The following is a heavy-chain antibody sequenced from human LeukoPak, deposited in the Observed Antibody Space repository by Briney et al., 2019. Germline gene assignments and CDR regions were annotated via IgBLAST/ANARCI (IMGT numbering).Heavy chain of an antibody. J-gene: IGHJ5*02. CDR3: AKDQGSGLDP. D-gene: IGHD6-19*01. Sequence: GGSLRLSCAASGFTFSSYGMHWVRQAPGKGLEWVAVISYDGSNKYYADSVKGRFTISRDNSKNTLYLQMNSLRAEDTAVYYCAKDQGSGLDPWGQGTLVTVSS. CDR1: GFTFSSYG. V-gene: IGHV3-30*18. CDR2: ISYDGSNK.